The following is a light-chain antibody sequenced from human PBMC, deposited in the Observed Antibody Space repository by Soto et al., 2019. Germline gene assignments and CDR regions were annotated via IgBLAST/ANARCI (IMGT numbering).Light chain of an antibody. Sequence: SALSQPPSVSGAPGQRVTISCTGSRSNIGAGYDVHWYQQLPGTAPKLLIYRNNNRPSGVPDRFSGSRSGTSASLAITGLQAEDEADYYCQSYDSSLYVFGTGTKVTVL. J-gene: IGLJ1*01. CDR3: QSYDSSLYV. CDR1: RSNIGAGYD. V-gene: IGLV1-40*01. CDR2: RNN.